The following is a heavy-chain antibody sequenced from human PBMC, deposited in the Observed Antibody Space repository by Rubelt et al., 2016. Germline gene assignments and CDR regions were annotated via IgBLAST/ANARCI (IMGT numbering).Heavy chain of an antibody. CDR2: ISAKTGKT. CDR1: GYAFNSYG. CDR3: ARDNYGTGRNNGFDP. V-gene: IGHV1-18*01. D-gene: IGHD1-1*01. J-gene: IGHJ5*02. Sequence: SGGKVKKPGASVKVSCKASGYAFNSYGISWVRQAPGQGLEWVGWISAKTGKTDYAQRVQGRVTMTTDTSTSTAYMELGSLNTDDTAMYYCARDNYGTGRNNGFDPWGQVTLVTVSP.